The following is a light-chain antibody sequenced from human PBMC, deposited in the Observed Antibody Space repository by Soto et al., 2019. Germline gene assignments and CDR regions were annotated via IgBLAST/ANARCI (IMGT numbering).Light chain of an antibody. CDR3: QSYDSSLSGFYI. CDR2: RNA. J-gene: IGLJ1*01. V-gene: IGLV1-40*01. CDR1: SSNIGAGYD. Sequence: QSVLTQPPSVSGAAGQRVTISCTGSSSNIGAGYDVHWYQQLPGTAPKLLIYRNANRPSGVPDRFSGSMSGTSASLAITGLQAEDEADYYCQSYDSSLSGFYIFGTGTKLTVL.